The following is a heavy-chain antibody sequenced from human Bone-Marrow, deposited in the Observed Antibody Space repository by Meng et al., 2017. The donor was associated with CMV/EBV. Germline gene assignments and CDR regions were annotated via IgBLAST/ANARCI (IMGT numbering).Heavy chain of an antibody. CDR3: ARVGVGAPAGYEYYFDY. D-gene: IGHD1-26*01. CDR2: INPNSGGT. CDR1: GYTFTGYY. J-gene: IGHJ4*02. Sequence: ASVKVSCKASGYTFTGYYMHWVRQAPGQGLEWMGWINPNSGGTNYAQKFQGRVTMTRDTSIRTAYMELSRLRSDDTAVYYCARVGVGAPAGYEYYFDYWGQGTLVTVSS. V-gene: IGHV1-2*02.